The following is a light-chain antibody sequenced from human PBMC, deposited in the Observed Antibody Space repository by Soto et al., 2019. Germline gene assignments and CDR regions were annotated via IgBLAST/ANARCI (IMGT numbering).Light chain of an antibody. J-gene: IGKJ4*01. CDR1: QDIGRS. CDR3: QQYDSYPYI. CDR2: DAF. V-gene: IGKV1-16*01. Sequence: DIQMTQSPSSLSASVGDRVTITCRASQDIGRSFAWFQQKPGQAPKSLVYDAFIFQSGVPSRFTVSGSGTDFTLTISGLQPEDCATYYCQQYDSYPYIFGGGTKVEI.